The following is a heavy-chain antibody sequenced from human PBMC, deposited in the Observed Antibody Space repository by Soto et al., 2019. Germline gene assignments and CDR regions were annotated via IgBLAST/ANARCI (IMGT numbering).Heavy chain of an antibody. Sequence: TLSCGASEVSITRYSMNWDHQAPGKGLKWVSAISGSGGSTYYADSVKGRFTISRDNSTSTVYMELSSLRSEDTAVYYCARDGDSSGYTDYWCQGTLVTVSS. V-gene: IGHV3-23*01. CDR2: ISGSGGST. CDR3: ARDGDSSGYTDY. CDR1: EVSITRYS. D-gene: IGHD3-22*01. J-gene: IGHJ4*02.